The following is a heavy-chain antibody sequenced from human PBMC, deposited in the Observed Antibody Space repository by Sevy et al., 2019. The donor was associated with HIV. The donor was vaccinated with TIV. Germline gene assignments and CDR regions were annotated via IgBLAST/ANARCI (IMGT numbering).Heavy chain of an antibody. CDR2: IYYSGST. J-gene: IGHJ4*02. CDR1: GGSISSSSYY. D-gene: IGHD6-13*01. V-gene: IGHV4-39*01. Sequence: SETLSLTCTVSGGSISSSSYYWGWIRQPPGKGLEWIGSIYYSGSTYYNPSLKSRVTISVDTSTNQFTLKLSSVTAADTAVYYCASLRGLAAVLKSGFDYWGQGTLVTVSS. CDR3: ASLRGLAAVLKSGFDY.